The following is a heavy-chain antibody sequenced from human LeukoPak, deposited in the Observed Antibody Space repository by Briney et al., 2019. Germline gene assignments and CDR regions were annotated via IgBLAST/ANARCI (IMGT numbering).Heavy chain of an antibody. V-gene: IGHV3-15*01. CDR3: TTASPAYMVRGIYYGMDV. J-gene: IGHJ6*02. D-gene: IGHD3-10*01. Sequence: GGSLRLSCAASGLTFSSYSMSWVRQAPGKGLEWVGRIKSKTDGGTTDYAAPVKGRFTISRDDSKNTLYLQMNSLRTEDTAVYYCTTASPAYMVRGIYYGMDVWGQGTTVTVSS. CDR2: IKSKTDGGTT. CDR1: GLTFSSYS.